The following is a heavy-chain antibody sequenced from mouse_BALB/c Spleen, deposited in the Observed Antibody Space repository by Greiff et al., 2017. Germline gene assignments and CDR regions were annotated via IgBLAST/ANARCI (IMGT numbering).Heavy chain of an antibody. CDR3: ARTYYGNYGFFDY. V-gene: IGHV5-17*02. CDR2: ISSGSSTI. J-gene: IGHJ2*01. CDR1: GFTFSSFG. D-gene: IGHD2-10*01. Sequence: EVKLMESGGGLVQPGGSRKLSCAASGFTFSSFGMHWVRQAPEKGLEWVAYISSGSSTIYYADTVKGRFTISRDNPKNTLFLQMTSLRSEDTAMYYCARTYYGNYGFFDYWGQGTTLTVSS.